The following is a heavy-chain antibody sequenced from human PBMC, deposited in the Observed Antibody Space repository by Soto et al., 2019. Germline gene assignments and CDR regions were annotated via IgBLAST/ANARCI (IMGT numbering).Heavy chain of an antibody. J-gene: IGHJ3*02. Sequence: GGSLRLSCAASGFTFSSYSMNWVRQAPGKGLEWVSSISSSSSYIYYADSEKGRFTISRDNAKNSLYLQMNSLRAEDTAVYYCARAEQAGYDYIWGSYRYGAFDIWGQGTMVTVSS. CDR3: ARAEQAGYDYIWGSYRYGAFDI. CDR1: GFTFSSYS. V-gene: IGHV3-21*01. D-gene: IGHD3-16*02. CDR2: ISSSSSYI.